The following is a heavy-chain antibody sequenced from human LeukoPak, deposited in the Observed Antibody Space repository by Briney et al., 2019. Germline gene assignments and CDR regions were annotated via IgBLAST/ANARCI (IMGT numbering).Heavy chain of an antibody. CDR2: IHHSGTT. CDR1: GGSISSSNW. V-gene: IGHV4-4*02. D-gene: IGHD6-6*01. CDR3: ARDFSSSSTVYYYYYMDV. Sequence: SETLSLTCAVSGGSISSSNWWTWVRQPPGKGLQWIGEIHHSGTTNYSPSLKSRVTISLDTSKNQFSLKLSSVTAADTAIYYCARDFSSSSTVYYYYYMDVWGKGTTVTVSS. J-gene: IGHJ6*03.